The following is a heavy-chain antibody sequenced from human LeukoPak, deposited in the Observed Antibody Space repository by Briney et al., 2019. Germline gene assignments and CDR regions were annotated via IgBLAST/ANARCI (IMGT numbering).Heavy chain of an antibody. CDR1: GCTFTSYG. Sequence: GASVKVSCKASGCTFTSYGISWVRQAPGQGLEWMGWISAYNGNTNYAQKLQGRVTMTTDTSTSTAYMELRSLRSDDTAVYYCARGYCSSTSCYDWFDPWGQGTLVTVSS. J-gene: IGHJ5*02. CDR3: ARGYCSSTSCYDWFDP. CDR2: ISAYNGNT. V-gene: IGHV1-18*01. D-gene: IGHD2-2*01.